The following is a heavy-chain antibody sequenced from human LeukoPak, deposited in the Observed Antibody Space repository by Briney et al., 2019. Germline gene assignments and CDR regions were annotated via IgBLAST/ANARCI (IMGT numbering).Heavy chain of an antibody. J-gene: IGHJ4*02. CDR2: ISSSSSYI. D-gene: IGHD6-13*01. CDR3: AREVAAAGTLQTLIDY. CDR1: GFTFSSYS. Sequence: GGSLRLSCAASGFTFSSYSMNWVRQAPGKGLEWVSSISSSSSYIYYADSVKGRFTISRDNAKNSLYLQMNSLRAEDTAVYYCAREVAAAGTLQTLIDYWGQGTLVTVSS. V-gene: IGHV3-21*01.